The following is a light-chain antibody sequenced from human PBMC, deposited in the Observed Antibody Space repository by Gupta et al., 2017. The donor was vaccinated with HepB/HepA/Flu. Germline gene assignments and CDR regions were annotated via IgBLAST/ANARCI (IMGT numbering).Light chain of an antibody. Sequence: EIVLTQSPGTLSLSPGERATLSCRASQSVSRSYLAWYQQKPGQTPRLLIYGASSRATGIPDRFSGSGSGTDFTLTISRREPEDFAVYYCQQYGGSNAITFGQGTRLEIK. V-gene: IGKV3-20*01. CDR3: QQYGGSNAIT. CDR1: QSVSRSY. CDR2: GAS. J-gene: IGKJ5*01.